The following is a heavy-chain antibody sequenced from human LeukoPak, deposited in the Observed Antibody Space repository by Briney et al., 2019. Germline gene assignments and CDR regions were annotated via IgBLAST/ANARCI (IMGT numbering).Heavy chain of an antibody. D-gene: IGHD6-19*01. CDR2: ISGSGGST. CDR3: AKDVRQWLDYFDY. Sequence: QPGGSLRLSCAASGFTVSSNYMSWVRQAPGKGLEWVSAISGSGGSTYYADSVKGRFTISRDNSKNTLYLQMNSLRAEDTAVYYCAKDVRQWLDYFDYWGQGTLVTVSS. V-gene: IGHV3-23*01. CDR1: GFTVSSNY. J-gene: IGHJ4*02.